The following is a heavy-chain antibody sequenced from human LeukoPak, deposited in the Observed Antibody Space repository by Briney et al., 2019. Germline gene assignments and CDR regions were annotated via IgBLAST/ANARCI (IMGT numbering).Heavy chain of an antibody. CDR3: ARAGFDNSGYYFFAY. CDR1: GFTFSSYW. V-gene: IGHV3-74*01. Sequence: GGSLRLSCAASGFTFSSYWMHWVRQAPGKGLEWVSRINSDGSSTTYADTVMGRFTISRDSAENTLFLQMNSLRAEDTAEYYCARAGFDNSGYYFFAYWGQGTLVTVSS. J-gene: IGHJ4*02. D-gene: IGHD3-22*01. CDR2: INSDGSST.